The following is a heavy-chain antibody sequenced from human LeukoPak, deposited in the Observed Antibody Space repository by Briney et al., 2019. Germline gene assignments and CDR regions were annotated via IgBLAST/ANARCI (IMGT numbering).Heavy chain of an antibody. CDR2: ISPSGDIT. Sequence: GGTLRLSCAASGFHFSSHGMNWVRPAPGKGLEWVSGISPSGDITYYADSVMGRFTISRDNRKSTVSLQMNSLRPEDTALYYCVRDLDWGAFDVWGQGTMVTVSS. D-gene: IGHD3/OR15-3a*01. CDR1: GFHFSSHG. V-gene: IGHV3-23*01. J-gene: IGHJ3*01. CDR3: VRDLDWGAFDV.